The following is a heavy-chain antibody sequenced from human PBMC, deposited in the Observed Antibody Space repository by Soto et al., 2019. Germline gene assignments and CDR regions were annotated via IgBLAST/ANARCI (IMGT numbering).Heavy chain of an antibody. CDR3: ARDNDEDYSSSATLGDY. Sequence: EVQLVESGGGLVQPGGSLRLSCAASGFTFSSYSMNWVRQAPGKGLEWVSYISSSSSTIYYADSVKGRFTISRDNAKNSLYLQMNSLRAEDTAVYYCARDNDEDYSSSATLGDYWGQGTLVTVSS. D-gene: IGHD6-6*01. CDR2: ISSSSSTI. V-gene: IGHV3-48*01. J-gene: IGHJ4*02. CDR1: GFTFSSYS.